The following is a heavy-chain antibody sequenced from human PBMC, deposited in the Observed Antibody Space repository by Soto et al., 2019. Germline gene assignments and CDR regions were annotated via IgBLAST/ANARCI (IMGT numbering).Heavy chain of an antibody. V-gene: IGHV3-11*01. CDR1: GFSFSDYY. CDR2: ISITGGTI. D-gene: IGHD3-16*02. CDR3: ARDGIKFGAVIGPLYGMDV. J-gene: IGHJ6*02. Sequence: QVQLVESGGHLVKPGGSLRLSCAGSGFSFSDYYMSWIRQAPGKGLAWVSDISITGGTINYADSVKGRFTISRDNAKNSLYLQMDSLRTEDTAVYYCARDGIKFGAVIGPLYGMDVWGQGTTVTVSS.